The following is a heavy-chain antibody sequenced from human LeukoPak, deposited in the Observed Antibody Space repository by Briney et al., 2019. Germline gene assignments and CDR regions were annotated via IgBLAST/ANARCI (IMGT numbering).Heavy chain of an antibody. CDR1: GFTFDDYG. Sequence: GGSLRLSCAASGFTFDDYGMSWVRQAPGKGLEWVSGINWNGGNTGYADSVKGRFAISRDNAKNSLYLQMNSLRAEDTALYYCARVASNYDFDCWGQGTLVTVSS. J-gene: IGHJ4*02. D-gene: IGHD4-11*01. CDR3: ARVASNYDFDC. CDR2: INWNGGNT. V-gene: IGHV3-20*04.